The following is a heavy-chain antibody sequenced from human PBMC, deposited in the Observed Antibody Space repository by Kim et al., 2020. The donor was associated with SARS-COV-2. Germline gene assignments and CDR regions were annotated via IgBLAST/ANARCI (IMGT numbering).Heavy chain of an antibody. Sequence: AASVKGRLAISRDNSKNTLYLQMNSLRAEDTAVYYCASSPGTYSPTSLDYWGQGTLVTVSS. J-gene: IGHJ4*02. D-gene: IGHD2-2*01. CDR3: ASSPGTYSPTSLDY. V-gene: IGHV3-23*01.